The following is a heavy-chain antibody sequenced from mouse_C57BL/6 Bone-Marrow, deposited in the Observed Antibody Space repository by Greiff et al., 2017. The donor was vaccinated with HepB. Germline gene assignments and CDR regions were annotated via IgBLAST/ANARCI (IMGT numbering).Heavy chain of an antibody. V-gene: IGHV3-5*01. Sequence: EVQLQESGPGLVKPSQTVFLTCTVTGISITTGNYRWSWIRQFPGNKLEWIGYIYYSGTITYNPSLTSRTTITRDTPKNQFFLEMNSLTAEDTATYYCARDYYGSPYYYAMDYWGQGTSVTVSS. CDR1: GISITTGNYR. D-gene: IGHD1-1*01. J-gene: IGHJ4*01. CDR2: IYYSGTI. CDR3: ARDYYGSPYYYAMDY.